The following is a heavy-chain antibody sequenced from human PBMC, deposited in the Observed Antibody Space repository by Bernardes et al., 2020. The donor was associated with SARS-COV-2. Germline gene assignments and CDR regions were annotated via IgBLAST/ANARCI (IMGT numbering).Heavy chain of an antibody. CDR3: ARSHKREMDTPTDY. CDR1: AFTFSRYW. V-gene: IGHV3-7*03. Sequence: GGSLRLSCAASAFTFSRYWMSWVRQAPGKGLEWVANINQDGSEKYYVDSVKGRFTISRDNAKNSLYLQMNSLRAEDTAVYYCARSHKREMDTPTDYWGQGTLVTVSS. D-gene: IGHD4-17*01. J-gene: IGHJ4*02. CDR2: INQDGSEK.